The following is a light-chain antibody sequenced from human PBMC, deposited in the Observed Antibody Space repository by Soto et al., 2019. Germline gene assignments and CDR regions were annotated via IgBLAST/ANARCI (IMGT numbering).Light chain of an antibody. J-gene: IGKJ1*01. CDR1: QGIRND. CDR3: QHYNTYPWT. CDR2: EAS. V-gene: IGKV1-17*01. Sequence: DIQLTQSPSSLSASVGDRVTVTCRASQGIRNDLGWYQQKPGKAPKRLIYEASTLQSGVPSRFSGSGSGTEFSLTISSLQPEDFATYYCQHYNTYPWTFGQGTKVDI.